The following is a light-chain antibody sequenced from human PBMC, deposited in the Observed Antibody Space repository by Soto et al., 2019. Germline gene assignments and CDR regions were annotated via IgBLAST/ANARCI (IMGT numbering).Light chain of an antibody. CDR2: DAS. CDR1: QSISSW. J-gene: IGKJ1*01. V-gene: IGKV1-5*01. Sequence: GDRVTITCRASQSISSWLAWYQQKPGKAPKLLIYDASSLESGVPSRFSGSGSGTEFTLTISSLQPDEFATYYCQQYNSYSQTVGQGTKVDNK. CDR3: QQYNSYSQT.